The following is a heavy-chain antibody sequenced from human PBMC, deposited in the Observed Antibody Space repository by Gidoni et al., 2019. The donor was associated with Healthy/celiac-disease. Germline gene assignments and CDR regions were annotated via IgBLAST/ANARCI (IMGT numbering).Heavy chain of an antibody. CDR1: GFTFSSYG. Sequence: QVQLVESGGGVVQPGRSLRLSCAASGFTFSSYGRLWVRQAPGTGLAWVAVIWYDGSNKYYADSVKGRFTISRDNSKNTLYLQMNSRRAEDTAVYYCARDGAHSRTYGMDVWGQGTTVTVSS. J-gene: IGHJ6*02. V-gene: IGHV3-33*01. CDR3: ARDGAHSRTYGMDV. D-gene: IGHD1-26*01. CDR2: IWYDGSNK.